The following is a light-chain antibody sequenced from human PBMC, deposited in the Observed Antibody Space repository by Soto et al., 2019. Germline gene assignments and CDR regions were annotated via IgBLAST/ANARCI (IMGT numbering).Light chain of an antibody. CDR1: SGHSNYA. V-gene: IGLV4-69*01. J-gene: IGLJ2*01. CDR3: QTWGTGIHVV. CDR2: LNSDGSH. Sequence: QPVLTQSPSASASLGASVKLTCTLSSGHSNYAIAWHQQQPEKGPRYLMKLNSDGSHSTGDGIPDRFSGSRSGAERYLTISSLQSEDEADYYCQTWGTGIHVVFGGGTKLTVL.